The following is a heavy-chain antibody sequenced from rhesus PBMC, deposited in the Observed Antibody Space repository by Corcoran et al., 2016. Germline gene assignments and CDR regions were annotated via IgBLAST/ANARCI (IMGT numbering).Heavy chain of an antibody. Sequence: VQLVQSGAAVKRPGESLKLSGTPSGYSFTSYWISWVRQMPGKGLEWMGTIDPSDSDTIYNPSFQGQVTISADKSISTAYLQWSRLKASDTATYFCARGYNWNQGLGYWGQGVLVTVSS. V-gene: IGHV5-20*01. CDR1: GYSFTSYW. D-gene: IGHD1-26*01. CDR3: ARGYNWNQGLGY. CDR2: IDPSDSDT. J-gene: IGHJ4*01.